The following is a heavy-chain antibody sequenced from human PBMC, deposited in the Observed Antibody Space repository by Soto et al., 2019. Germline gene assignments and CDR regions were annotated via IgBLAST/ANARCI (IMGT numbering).Heavy chain of an antibody. CDR3: AREYSSGWYGGGFDY. D-gene: IGHD6-19*01. CDR1: GFTFSSYG. CDR2: IWYDGSNK. V-gene: IGHV3-33*01. Sequence: QVQLVESGGGVVQPERSLRLSCAASGFTFSSYGMHWVRQAPGKGLEWVAVIWYDGSNKYYADSVKGRFTISRDNSKNPLYLQMNSLRAEDTAVYYCAREYSSGWYGGGFDYWGQGTLVTVSS. J-gene: IGHJ4*02.